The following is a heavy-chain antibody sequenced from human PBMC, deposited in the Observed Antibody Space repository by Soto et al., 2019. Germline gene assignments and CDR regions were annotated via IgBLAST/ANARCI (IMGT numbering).Heavy chain of an antibody. CDR3: AREGNLGRWLQPLDF. CDR1: GNSIRAYS. V-gene: IGHV4-59*01. Sequence: KLPETLSLTCTVSGNSIRAYSLSWVQQPPGKGLEWIGNIHYNGNTKYNPSLKSRVTMSVDTSKNQFSLKLISVTAADTAKYFCAREGNLGRWLQPLDFWGQGTLVTVSS. J-gene: IGHJ4*02. CDR2: IHYNGNT. D-gene: IGHD5-12*01.